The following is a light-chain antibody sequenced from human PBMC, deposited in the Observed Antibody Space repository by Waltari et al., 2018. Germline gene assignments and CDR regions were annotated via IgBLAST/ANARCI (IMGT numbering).Light chain of an antibody. CDR3: CSYVGSNNDV. V-gene: IGLV2-8*01. CDR1: RRYTGGLNY. Sequence: QSALTQPPSASGSPGQSVTISCPGTRRYTGGLNYVSWYQQHPGKVPKLMIYEVTKRPSGVPDRFSGSKSGNTASLTVSGLQAEDEADYYCCSYVGSNNDVFGGGTKLTVL. J-gene: IGLJ3*02. CDR2: EVT.